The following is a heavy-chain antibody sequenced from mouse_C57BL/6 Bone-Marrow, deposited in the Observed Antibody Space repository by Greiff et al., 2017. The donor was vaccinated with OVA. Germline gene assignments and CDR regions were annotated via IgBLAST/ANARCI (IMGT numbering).Heavy chain of an antibody. Sequence: VQLQQSGPELVKPGASVKMSCKASGYTFTDYNMHWVKQSHGKSLEWIGYINPNNGGTSYNQKFKGKAKLTVNKSSSTAYMELRILTSEDSAVYYCAIIITTVVATDFDVWGTGTTVTVSS. V-gene: IGHV1-22*01. CDR3: AIIITTVVATDFDV. J-gene: IGHJ1*03. CDR2: INPNNGGT. CDR1: GYTFTDYN. D-gene: IGHD1-1*01.